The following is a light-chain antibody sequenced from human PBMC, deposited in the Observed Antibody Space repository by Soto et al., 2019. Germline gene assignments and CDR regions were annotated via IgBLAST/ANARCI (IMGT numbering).Light chain of an antibody. CDR3: QSYDTSSVV. CDR2: EDK. CDR1: SGSIASNY. Sequence: NFMLTQPHSVSESPGQTVTISCTRSSGSIASNYVQWYQQRPGSAPTTVIYEDKQRPSGVPDRFSGSTDSSSNSASLTISGLKTEDDADYYCQSYDTSSVVFGGGTKLTVL. V-gene: IGLV6-57*04. J-gene: IGLJ2*01.